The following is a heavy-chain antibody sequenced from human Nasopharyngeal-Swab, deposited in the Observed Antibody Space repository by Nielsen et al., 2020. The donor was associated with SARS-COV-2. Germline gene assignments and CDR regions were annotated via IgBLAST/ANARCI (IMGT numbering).Heavy chain of an antibody. V-gene: IGHV7-4-1*02. Sequence: ASVKVSCKASGYTFTSYVMNWVRQAPGQGLEWMGWINTNTGNPTYAQGFTGRFVFSLDTSVSTAYLQISSLKAEDTAVYYCARDEKSQGIFGVVISGQWWFDPWGQGTLVTVSS. CDR2: INTNTGNP. CDR1: GYTFTSYV. CDR3: ARDEKSQGIFGVVISGQWWFDP. D-gene: IGHD3-3*01. J-gene: IGHJ5*02.